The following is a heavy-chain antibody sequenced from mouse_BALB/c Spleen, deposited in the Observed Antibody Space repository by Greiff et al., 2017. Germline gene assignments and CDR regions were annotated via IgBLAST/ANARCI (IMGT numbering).Heavy chain of an antibody. CDR2: ISSGSSTI. CDR3: ARSGLIGGNYGGGAMDY. J-gene: IGHJ4*01. CDR1: GFTFSSFG. Sequence: EVKLVESGGGLVQPGGSRKLSCAASGFTFSSFGMHWVRQAPEKGLEWVAYISSGSSTIYYADTVKGRFTISRDNPKNTLFLQMTSLRSEDTAMYYCARSGLIGGNYGGGAMDYWGQGTSVTVSS. V-gene: IGHV5-17*02. D-gene: IGHD2-1*01.